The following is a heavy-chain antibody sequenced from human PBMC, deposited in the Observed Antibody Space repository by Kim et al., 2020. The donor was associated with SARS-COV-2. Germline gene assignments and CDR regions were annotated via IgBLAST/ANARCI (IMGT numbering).Heavy chain of an antibody. D-gene: IGHD5-18*01. CDR2: IYTSGST. V-gene: IGHV4-61*02. CDR1: GGSISSGSYY. CDR3: ARVGGYRGFTYFDY. Sequence: SETLSLTCTVSGGSISSGSYYWSWIRQPAGKGLEWIGRIYTSGSTNYNPSLKSRVTISVDTSKNQFSLKLSSVTTADTAVYYCARVGGYRGFTYFDYWGQGTLVTVSS. J-gene: IGHJ4*02.